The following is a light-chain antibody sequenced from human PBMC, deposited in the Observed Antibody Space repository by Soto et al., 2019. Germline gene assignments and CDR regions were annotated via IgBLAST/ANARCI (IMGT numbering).Light chain of an antibody. CDR1: QNVTNNY. CDR2: DAS. CDR3: QQCAFSPRT. V-gene: IGKV3-20*01. Sequence: EIVLTQSPGTLSLSPGETGTLSCRASQNVTNNYLAWYQQKPGQAPRLLIYDASRRATGIPDRFSGSGSGTDFTLTISRLEPEDFAVYYCQQCAFSPRTFGQGTKVDIK. J-gene: IGKJ2*01.